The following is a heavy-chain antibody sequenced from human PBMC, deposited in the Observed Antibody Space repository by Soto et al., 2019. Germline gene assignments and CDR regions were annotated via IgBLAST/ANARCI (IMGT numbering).Heavy chain of an antibody. CDR2: IIPIFGTA. J-gene: IGHJ4*02. CDR3: ARARGLLGYSYGLYYFDY. Sequence: QVQLVQSGAEVKKPGSSVKVSCKASGGTFSSYAISWVRQAPGQGLEWMGGIIPIFGTANYAQKFQGRVTITADKSTSTAYMELSSLRSEDTAVYYCARARGLLGYSYGLYYFDYWGQGTLVTVSS. CDR1: GGTFSSYA. V-gene: IGHV1-69*06. D-gene: IGHD5-18*01.